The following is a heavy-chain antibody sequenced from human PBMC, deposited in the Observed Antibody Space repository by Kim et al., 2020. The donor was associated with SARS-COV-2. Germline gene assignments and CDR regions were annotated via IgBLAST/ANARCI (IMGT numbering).Heavy chain of an antibody. Sequence: GGSLRLSCAASGFTFSDYYMSWIRQAPGKGLEGGSYISSSSSYTNYADSVKGRFTISRDNAKNSLYLQMNSLRAEDTAVYYCARIPVGYDILTGYTVTGYFDLWGRGTLVTVSS. CDR2: ISSSSSYT. V-gene: IGHV3-11*06. CDR3: ARIPVGYDILTGYTVTGYFDL. CDR1: GFTFSDYY. J-gene: IGHJ2*01. D-gene: IGHD3-9*01.